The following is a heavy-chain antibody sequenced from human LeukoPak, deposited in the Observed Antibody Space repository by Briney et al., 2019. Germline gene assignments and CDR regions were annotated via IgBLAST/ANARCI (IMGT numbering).Heavy chain of an antibody. D-gene: IGHD6-13*01. V-gene: IGHV4-4*07. Sequence: SETLSLTCTVSGGSISSYYWSWIRQPAGKGLEWIGRIYTSGSTNYNPSLKSRVTMSVDTSKNQFSLKLSSVTAADTAVHYCAREDIAAALPYYYYYMDVWGKGTTVTVSS. J-gene: IGHJ6*03. CDR2: IYTSGST. CDR1: GGSISSYY. CDR3: AREDIAAALPYYYYYMDV.